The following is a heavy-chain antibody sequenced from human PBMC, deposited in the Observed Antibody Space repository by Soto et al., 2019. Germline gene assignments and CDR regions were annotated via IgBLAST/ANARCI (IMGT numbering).Heavy chain of an antibody. CDR3: AGARSP. Sequence: QLQLQESGSGLVKPSQTLSLTCAVSGGSISSGGYSWSWIRQPPGKGLEWIGYISPSGRTNYNPSINSRVTIPVDRPKNQFSRSLSTVSAADTAVYFGAGARSPGGQGTLVAVSS. J-gene: IGHJ5*02. CDR1: GGSISSGGYS. CDR2: ISPSGRT. V-gene: IGHV4-30-2*01.